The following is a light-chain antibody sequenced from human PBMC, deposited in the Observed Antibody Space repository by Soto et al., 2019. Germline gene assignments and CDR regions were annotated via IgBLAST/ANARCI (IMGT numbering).Light chain of an antibody. CDR2: DVS. V-gene: IGLV2-14*01. CDR3: SSYTSTSAVV. CDR1: SSDVGGYNY. J-gene: IGLJ2*01. Sequence: QPVSVSGSPGQSITISCTGTSSDVGGYNYVSWYQQHPGKAPKLMIYDVSNRPSGVSNRFSGSKSDNTASLAISGLQAEDEADYYCSSYTSTSAVVFGGGTKLTVL.